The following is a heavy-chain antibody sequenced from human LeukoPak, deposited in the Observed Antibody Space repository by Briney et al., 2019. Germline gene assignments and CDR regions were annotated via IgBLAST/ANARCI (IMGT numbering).Heavy chain of an antibody. CDR2: FDPEDGET. D-gene: IGHD3-22*01. CDR3: ATVRYYYDSSGYYYAVPYFDY. CDR1: GYTLTELS. J-gene: IGHJ4*02. Sequence: GASVKVSCKVSGYTLTELSMHWVRQAPGKGLEWMGGFDPEDGETIYAQKFQGRVTMTEDTSTDTAYMELSSLRSEDTAVYYCATVRYYYDSSGYYYAVPYFDYWGQGTLVTVSS. V-gene: IGHV1-24*01.